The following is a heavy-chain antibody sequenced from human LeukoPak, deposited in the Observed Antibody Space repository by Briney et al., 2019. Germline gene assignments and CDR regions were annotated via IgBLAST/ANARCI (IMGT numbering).Heavy chain of an antibody. D-gene: IGHD4-17*01. J-gene: IGHJ4*02. CDR3: ARDRGDYGDYVPGY. V-gene: IGHV3-7*01. Sequence: GGSLRLSCAASGFTFSSYWMSWVRQAPGEGLEWVANIKQDGSEKYYVDSVKGRFTISRDNAKNSLYLQMNSLRAEDTAVYYCARDRGDYGDYVPGYWGQGTLVTVSS. CDR1: GFTFSSYW. CDR2: IKQDGSEK.